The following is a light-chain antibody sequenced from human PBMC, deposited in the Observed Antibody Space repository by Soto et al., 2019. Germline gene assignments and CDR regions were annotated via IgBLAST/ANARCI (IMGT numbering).Light chain of an antibody. Sequence: SYELTQPPSVSVAPGKTARITCGGNNIGSKSVHWYQQKPGQAPVLVIYYDSDRPSGTPERFSGSNSGNTATLTISRVEAGDEDDYYCQVWDSSSDHLYVFGTGTKVTVL. CDR3: QVWDSSSDHLYV. J-gene: IGLJ1*01. V-gene: IGLV3-21*04. CDR1: NIGSKS. CDR2: YDS.